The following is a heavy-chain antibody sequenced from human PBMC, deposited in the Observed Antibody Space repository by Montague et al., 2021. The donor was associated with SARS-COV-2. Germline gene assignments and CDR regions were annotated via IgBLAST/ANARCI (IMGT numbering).Heavy chain of an antibody. CDR1: GASVGSSG. J-gene: IGHJ3*02. CDR3: ARETMTADAFDI. Sequence: SETLSLTCTVSGASVGSSGWGWIRQSPGKGLEWIGYFYSVGSTDYNPSLKSRATISRDTSKNQFSLKVRSVTAADTAVYYCARETMTADAFDIWDQGTMVTVSS. CDR2: FYSVGST. D-gene: IGHD1-14*01. V-gene: IGHV4-59*02.